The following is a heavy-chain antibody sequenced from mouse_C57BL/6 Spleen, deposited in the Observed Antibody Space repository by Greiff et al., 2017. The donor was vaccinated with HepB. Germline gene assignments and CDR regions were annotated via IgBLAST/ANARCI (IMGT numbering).Heavy chain of an antibody. CDR3: AREETAPAMDY. CDR2: IYPGDGDT. Sequence: VQLQQSGPELVKPGASVKISCKASGYAFSSSWMNWVKQRPGKGLEWIGRIYPGDGDTNYNGKFKGKATLTADKSSSTAYMQLSSLTSEDSAVYFCAREETAPAMDYWGQGTSVTVSS. D-gene: IGHD3-2*01. J-gene: IGHJ4*01. CDR1: GYAFSSSW. V-gene: IGHV1-82*01.